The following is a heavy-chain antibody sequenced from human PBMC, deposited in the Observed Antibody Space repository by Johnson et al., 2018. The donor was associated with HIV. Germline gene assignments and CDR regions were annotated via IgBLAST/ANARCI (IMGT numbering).Heavy chain of an antibody. CDR2: IYSGGTT. CDR3: ATLKGPRLHIAARRPDAFDI. J-gene: IGHJ3*02. D-gene: IGHD6-6*01. Sequence: EVQLVESGGGLVHPGGSLRLSCAASGFTVSSNYMNWVRQAPGKGLEWVSVIYSGGTTYYADSVKGRFTISRDNSKNTLYLQMNSLRAEDTAVYYCATLKGPRLHIAARRPDAFDIWGQGTMVTVSS. V-gene: IGHV3-66*01. CDR1: GFTVSSNY.